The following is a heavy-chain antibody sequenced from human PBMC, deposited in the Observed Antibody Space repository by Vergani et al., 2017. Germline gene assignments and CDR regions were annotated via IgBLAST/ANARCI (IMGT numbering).Heavy chain of an antibody. J-gene: IGHJ4*02. CDR2: IYSGGST. CDR1: GFTVSSNY. D-gene: IGHD3-22*01. V-gene: IGHV3-53*02. Sequence: EVQLVETGGGLIQPGGSLRLSCAASGFTVSSNYMSWVRQAPGKGLEWVSVIYSGGSTYYADSVKGRFTISRDNSKKTLYLQMNSLRAEDTAVYYCARDSYDSSGYYYYDYWGQGTLVTVSS. CDR3: ARDSYDSSGYYYYDY.